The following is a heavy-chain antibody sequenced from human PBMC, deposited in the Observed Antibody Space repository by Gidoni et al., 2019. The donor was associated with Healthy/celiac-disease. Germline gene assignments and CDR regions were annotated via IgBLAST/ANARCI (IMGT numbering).Heavy chain of an antibody. CDR3: ARGPRVPAAIRDWFDP. V-gene: IGHV1-2*02. Sequence: QVQLAQSGAEVKTPGASVKVSCKASGHTFTGYYMHWVRQAPGQGLEWMGWINPNSGGTSYAQKFQGMVTMTRDTSISTAYMELSRLRSDDTAVYYCARGPRVPAAIRDWFDPWGQGTLVTVSS. CDR2: INPNSGGT. CDR1: GHTFTGYY. D-gene: IGHD2-2*02. J-gene: IGHJ5*02.